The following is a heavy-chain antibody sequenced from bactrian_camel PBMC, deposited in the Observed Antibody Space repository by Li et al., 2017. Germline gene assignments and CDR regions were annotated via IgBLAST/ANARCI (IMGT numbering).Heavy chain of an antibody. V-gene: IGHV3S53*01. CDR3: AQGWGLMAIAGTL. CDR1: GYTYGNLD. J-gene: IGHJ4*01. CDR2: IGSSGST. Sequence: HVQLVESGGGSVQPGGSLRLSCATSGYTYGNLDCMGWFRQTAGERREGVAIIGSSGSTGYADSVKGRFTISRDNTKNTLYLQLNSLKTEDTAMYYCAQGWGLMAIAGTLRGQGTQVTVS. D-gene: IGHD6*01.